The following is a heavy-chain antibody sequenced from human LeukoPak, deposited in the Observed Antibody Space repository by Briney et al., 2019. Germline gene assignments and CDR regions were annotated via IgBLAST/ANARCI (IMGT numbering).Heavy chain of an antibody. V-gene: IGHV4-34*01. D-gene: IGHD5-12*01. CDR3: ARGYSGYDPFDY. CDR1: GGSFSGYY. CDR2: INHSGST. Sequence: SETLSLTCAVYGGSFSGYYWSWIRQPPGKGLEWIGEINHSGSTNYNPSLKSRVTVSVDTSKNQFSLKLSSVTAADTAVYYCARGYSGYDPFDYWGQGTLVTVSS. J-gene: IGHJ4*02.